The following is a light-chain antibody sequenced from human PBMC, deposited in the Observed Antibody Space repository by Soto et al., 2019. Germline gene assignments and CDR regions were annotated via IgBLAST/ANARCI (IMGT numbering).Light chain of an antibody. CDR2: GAS. Sequence: EIVLTQAPGTLSLSPGDRATLSCRSSQSVRSSYLAWYQQKPGQAPRLLIYGASTRATGIPARFSGSGSGIEFTLTINSLQCEDFAVYYCQQYNNRPRTFGQGTKVDIK. V-gene: IGKV3-15*01. CDR3: QQYNNRPRT. J-gene: IGKJ1*01. CDR1: QSVRSSY.